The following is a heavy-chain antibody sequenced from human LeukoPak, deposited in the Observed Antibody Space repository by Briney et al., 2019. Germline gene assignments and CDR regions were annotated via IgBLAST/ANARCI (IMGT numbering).Heavy chain of an antibody. J-gene: IGHJ4*02. CDR3: TTRFLDILTGKTDPVRVY. CDR2: IKSKTDGGTT. Sequence: NSGGSLRLSCAASGLTFSNAWMSWVRQAPGKGLEWVGRIKSKTDGGTTDYAAPVKGRFTISRDDSKNTLYLQMNSLKTEDTAVYYCTTRFLDILTGKTDPVRVYWGQGTLVTVSS. D-gene: IGHD3-9*01. V-gene: IGHV3-15*01. CDR1: GLTFSNAW.